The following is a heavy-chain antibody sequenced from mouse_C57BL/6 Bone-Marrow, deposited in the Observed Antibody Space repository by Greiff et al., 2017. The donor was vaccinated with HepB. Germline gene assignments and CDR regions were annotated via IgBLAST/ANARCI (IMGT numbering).Heavy chain of an antibody. CDR2: ILPGSGST. CDR1: GYTFTGYW. CDR3: ARWFLLTTVVATACWYCDV. D-gene: IGHD1-1*01. J-gene: IGHJ1*03. Sequence: VQLQQSGAELTKPGASVKLSCKATGYTFTGYWIEWVKQRPGHGLEWIGEILPGSGSTNYNEKFKGKATFTADTSSNPAYMQLSSLTTEDSAIYYCARWFLLTTVVATACWYCDVWGTGTTVTVSS. V-gene: IGHV1-9*01.